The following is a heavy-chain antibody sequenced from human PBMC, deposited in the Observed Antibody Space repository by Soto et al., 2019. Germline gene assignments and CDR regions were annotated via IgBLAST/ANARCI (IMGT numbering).Heavy chain of an antibody. CDR3: AKNNYDFWSGYWLNWFDP. CDR2: IYYSGST. CDR1: GGSISSYY. J-gene: IGHJ5*02. V-gene: IGHV4-59*01. Sequence: SETLSLTCTVSGGSISSYYWSWIRQPPGKGLEWIGYIYYSGSTNYNPSLKSRVTILVDTSKNQFSLKLSSVTAADTAVYYCAKNNYDFWSGYWLNWFDPWGQGTLVTVSS. D-gene: IGHD3-3*01.